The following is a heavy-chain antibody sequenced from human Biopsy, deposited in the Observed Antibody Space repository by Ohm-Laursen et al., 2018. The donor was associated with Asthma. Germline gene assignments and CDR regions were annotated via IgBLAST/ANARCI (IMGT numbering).Heavy chain of an antibody. J-gene: IGHJ3*02. CDR3: ARTYYDFLTGQVNDAFAI. Sequence: ASVKVSCKASGYPFTDYYVHWVRQAPGQGLEWMGRIDPNSGGTNYAQKFLGRVTMTRDTSASTAYMDLSSLRSEDTAVYYCARTYYDFLTGQVNDAFAIWGQGTMVTVSS. CDR2: IDPNSGGT. V-gene: IGHV1-2*06. CDR1: GYPFTDYY. D-gene: IGHD3-9*01.